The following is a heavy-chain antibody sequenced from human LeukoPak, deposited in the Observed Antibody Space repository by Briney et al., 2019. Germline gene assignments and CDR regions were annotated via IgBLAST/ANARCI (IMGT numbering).Heavy chain of an antibody. V-gene: IGHV4-34*01. J-gene: IGHJ4*02. CDR1: GGSFSGYY. D-gene: IGHD5-12*01. CDR3: ARRPYSGNDYFDS. Sequence: KPSETLSLTCAVYGGSFSGYYWSWIRQPPGKGLEWIGEINHSGSTNYNPSLKSRVTISVDTSKNQFSLRLTSVIAADTAVYYCARRPYSGNDYFDSWGQGTLVTVSS. CDR2: INHSGST.